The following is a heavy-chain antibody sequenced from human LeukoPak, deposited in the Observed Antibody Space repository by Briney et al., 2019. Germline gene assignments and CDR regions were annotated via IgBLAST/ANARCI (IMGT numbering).Heavy chain of an antibody. V-gene: IGHV3-74*01. CDR3: ARGSSSWSHFDY. D-gene: IGHD6-13*01. CDR2: INSDGSTT. Sequence: PGGSLRLSCAASGFTFSSYWMRWVRQGPGKGLVWVSRINSDGSTTTYADSVKGRFTISRDNAKNTLYLQMNSLRAEDTAVYYCARGSSSWSHFDYWGQGTLVTVSS. CDR1: GFTFSSYW. J-gene: IGHJ4*02.